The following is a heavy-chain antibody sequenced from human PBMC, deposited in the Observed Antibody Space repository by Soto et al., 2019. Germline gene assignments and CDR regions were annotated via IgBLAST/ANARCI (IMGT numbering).Heavy chain of an antibody. Sequence: ASVKVSCKASGYTFTNYYMHWVRQAPGQGLEWMGWMNPRSGGTKYAQAFQDRVTMTRDASISTAYMEVTGLRHGDTAVYFCARSDDCTSYPLDLWGPGTLVTVSS. CDR3: ARSDDCTSYPLDL. V-gene: IGHV1-2*02. D-gene: IGHD2-21*02. CDR2: MNPRSGGT. J-gene: IGHJ5*02. CDR1: GYTFTNYY.